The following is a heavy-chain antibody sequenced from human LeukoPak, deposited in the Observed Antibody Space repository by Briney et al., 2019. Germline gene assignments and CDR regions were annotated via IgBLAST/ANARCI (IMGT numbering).Heavy chain of an antibody. Sequence: GGSLRLSCAASGFTFSSYDMHWVRQATGKGLEWVSAIGTAGDTYYPGPVKGRFTISRENAKNSLYLQMNSLRAGATAVYYCARALRYDSSGPTDAFDIWGQGTMVTVSS. CDR3: ARALRYDSSGPTDAFDI. J-gene: IGHJ3*02. V-gene: IGHV3-13*01. D-gene: IGHD3-22*01. CDR2: IGTAGDT. CDR1: GFTFSSYD.